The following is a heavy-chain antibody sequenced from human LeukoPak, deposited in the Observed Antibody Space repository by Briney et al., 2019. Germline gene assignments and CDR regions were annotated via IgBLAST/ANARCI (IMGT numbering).Heavy chain of an antibody. D-gene: IGHD3-22*01. CDR3: ARDAYYYDSSGSRGFDY. CDR1: GYTFTSYG. J-gene: IGHJ4*02. Sequence: ASVKVSCKASGYTFTSYGISWVRQAPGQGLEWMGWISAYNGNTNYAQKLQGRVTMTTDTSTSTAYMELRSLRSDDTAVYYCARDAYYYDSSGSRGFDYWGQGTLVTVSS. V-gene: IGHV1-18*01. CDR2: ISAYNGNT.